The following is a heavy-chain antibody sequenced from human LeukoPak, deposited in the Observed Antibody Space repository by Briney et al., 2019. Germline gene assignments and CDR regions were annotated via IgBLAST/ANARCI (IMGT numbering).Heavy chain of an antibody. Sequence: SETLSLTCAVYGGSFSGYYWSWIRQPPGKGLEWIGEINHSGSTNYNPSLKSRVTISVDTSKNLFSLKLSSVTAADTAVYYCARGSTVVPAASTTYGMDVWGKGTTVTVSS. V-gene: IGHV4-34*01. CDR1: GGSFSGYY. J-gene: IGHJ6*04. CDR2: INHSGST. CDR3: ARGSTVVPAASTTYGMDV. D-gene: IGHD2-2*01.